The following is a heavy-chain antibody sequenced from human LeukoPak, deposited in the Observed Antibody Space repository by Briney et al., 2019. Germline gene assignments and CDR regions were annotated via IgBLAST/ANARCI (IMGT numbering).Heavy chain of an antibody. V-gene: IGHV3-30*02. Sequence: PGGSLRLSCAASGFTFSSYGMHWVRQSPGKGLEWVAFIRYDGSNKYYADSVKGRFTVSRDNSRNTLYLQMNSLRAEDTAVYYCARSGLSRFGFWGQGTLVTVSS. J-gene: IGHJ4*02. D-gene: IGHD2/OR15-2a*01. CDR1: GFTFSSYG. CDR3: ARSGLSRFGF. CDR2: IRYDGSNK.